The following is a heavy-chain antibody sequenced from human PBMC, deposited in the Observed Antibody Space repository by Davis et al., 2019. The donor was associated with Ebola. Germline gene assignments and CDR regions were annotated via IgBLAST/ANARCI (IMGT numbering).Heavy chain of an antibody. J-gene: IGHJ4*02. Sequence: GESLKISCAASGFTFSTSPMHWVRQAPGEGLVWVSRINGGGSDRTYADSVRGRFSISRDNARNTLYLQMNNLRVEDTAVYYCTGDRGGLGDSWGLGTQVTVSS. V-gene: IGHV3-74*03. CDR3: TGDRGGLGDS. CDR2: INGGGSDR. CDR1: GFTFSTSP. D-gene: IGHD3-10*01.